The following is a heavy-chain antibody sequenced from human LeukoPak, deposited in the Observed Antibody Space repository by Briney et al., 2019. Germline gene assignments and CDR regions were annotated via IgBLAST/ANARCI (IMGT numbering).Heavy chain of an antibody. CDR1: GGTFSSDA. CDR3: ARTRYNSGGGDY. J-gene: IGHJ4*02. D-gene: IGHD6-19*01. Sequence: SVKVSCKASGGTFSSDAISWVRQAPGQRPEWMGKVTPILGIANYAPKFQGRVTLIADKSTNTAYMELSSLRSEDTAIYYCARTRYNSGGGDYWGKGTPVTVSP. V-gene: IGHV1-69*04. CDR2: VTPILGIA.